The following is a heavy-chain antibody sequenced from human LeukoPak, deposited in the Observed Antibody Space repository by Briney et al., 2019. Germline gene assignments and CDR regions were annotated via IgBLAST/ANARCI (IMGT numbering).Heavy chain of an antibody. D-gene: IGHD3-10*01. Sequence: GGSLRLSCVASGFTFSSKSLHWVRQPPGRGLEWVSFISSDGSRKYYGDFVEGRFTVSRDNSMHTLYLQVDTLRAEDTAMYYCAKGDGSGSFLIDYWGQGTLVTVSS. CDR1: GFTFSSKS. V-gene: IGHV3-30-3*01. CDR2: ISSDGSRK. J-gene: IGHJ4*02. CDR3: AKGDGSGSFLIDY.